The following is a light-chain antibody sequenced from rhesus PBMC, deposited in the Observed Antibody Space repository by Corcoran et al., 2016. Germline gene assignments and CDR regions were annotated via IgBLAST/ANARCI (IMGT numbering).Light chain of an antibody. J-gene: IGKJ2*01. Sequence: DIQMTQSPSSLSTSIGDRVTITCRASQAINNHLNWYQQKPGKVPKRLIYAASCFESGVPERFSGRGSGTDFTLTISSLQPEGFATYYCLQFNSDPYSFGQGTKVEIK. CDR3: LQFNSDPYS. V-gene: IGKV1-43*02. CDR2: AAS. CDR1: QAINNH.